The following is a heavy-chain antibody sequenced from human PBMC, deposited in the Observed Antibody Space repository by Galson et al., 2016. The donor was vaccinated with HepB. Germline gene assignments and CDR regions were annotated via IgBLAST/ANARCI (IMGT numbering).Heavy chain of an antibody. CDR2: TYYRAKWYN. Sequence: CAISGDSVSNNNVAWNWIRQSPSRGLEWLGRTYYRAKWYNDYAVSVRGRITINPDTSKNQFSLQLNSVTPDDTAIYYCAGVVGTIYYYGMDVWGQGTTVTVSS. J-gene: IGHJ6*02. V-gene: IGHV6-1*01. CDR1: GDSVSNNNVA. D-gene: IGHD6-19*01. CDR3: AGVVGTIYYYGMDV.